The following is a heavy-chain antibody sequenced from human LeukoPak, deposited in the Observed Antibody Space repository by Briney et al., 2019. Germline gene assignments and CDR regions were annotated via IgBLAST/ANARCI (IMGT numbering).Heavy chain of an antibody. CDR3: ARKEGYSTSSSDY. V-gene: IGHV3-23*01. J-gene: IGHJ4*02. CDR1: GFTFSSHA. Sequence: GGSLRLSCAAAGFTFSSHAMSWVRQAPGKGLEWVSGISGNGGSTYYADSVKGRFTISRDNSKNTMYMQMNSLRGEDTAIYYCARKEGYSTSSSDYWGQGTLVTVSS. CDR2: ISGNGGST. D-gene: IGHD6-6*01.